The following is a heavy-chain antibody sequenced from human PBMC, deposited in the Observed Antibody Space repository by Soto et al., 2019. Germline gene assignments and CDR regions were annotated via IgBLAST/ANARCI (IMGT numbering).Heavy chain of an antibody. CDR1: GDSISSSTYY. Sequence: SETLSLTCTVSGDSISSSTYYWDWIRQPPGKGLEWIGSIYYSGNTYYNPSLKSRVTISVDTSKNHFSLKLSSVTAADTAVYYCARQRNPNSSSWTLDYWGQGTLVTVS. CDR2: IYYSGNT. CDR3: ARQRNPNSSSWTLDY. J-gene: IGHJ4*02. V-gene: IGHV4-39*01. D-gene: IGHD6-13*01.